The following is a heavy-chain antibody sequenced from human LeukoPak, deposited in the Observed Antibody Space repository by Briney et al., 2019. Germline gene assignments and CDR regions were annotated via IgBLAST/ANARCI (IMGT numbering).Heavy chain of an antibody. D-gene: IGHD5-18*01. CDR3: ASATAMATLNYYYYGMDV. CDR1: GFTFSSYE. CDR2: ISSSGSTI. Sequence: GGSLRLSCAASGFTFSSYEMNWVRQAPGKGLEWVSYISSSGSTIYYADSVKGRFTISRDNAKNSLYLQMNSLRAEDTAVYHCASATAMATLNYYYYGMDVWGKGTTVTVSS. V-gene: IGHV3-48*03. J-gene: IGHJ6*04.